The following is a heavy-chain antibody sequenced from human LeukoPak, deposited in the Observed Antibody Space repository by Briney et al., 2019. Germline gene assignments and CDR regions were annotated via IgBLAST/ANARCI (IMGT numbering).Heavy chain of an antibody. CDR3: SRTTGDSAIIAAH. CDR2: TSYSGST. Sequence: SETLSLTCTVSGGAISGSCCYWGWIRQTPGRDLEWIGSTSYSGSTHYNPSFKSRVTVSVDTSKNQFFLNLSSVTAADTAVYYCSRTTGDSAIIAAHWGQGTLVTVSS. J-gene: IGHJ4*02. CDR1: GGAISGSCCY. D-gene: IGHD3-16*01. V-gene: IGHV4-39*01.